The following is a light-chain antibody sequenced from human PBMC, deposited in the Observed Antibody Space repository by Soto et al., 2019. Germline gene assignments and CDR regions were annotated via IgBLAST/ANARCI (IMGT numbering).Light chain of an antibody. CDR2: DVS. CDR3: CSYTTTTSRV. V-gene: IGLV2-14*03. Sequence: QSVLTQPASVSGSPGQSITISCTGTSSDVGHYNYVSWYQQHPGNAPKLVIYDVSIRASGVSDRFSGSKSGNTASLTISGLQAEVEADYYCCSYTTTTSRVFGTGTKVTVL. CDR1: SSDVGHYNY. J-gene: IGLJ1*01.